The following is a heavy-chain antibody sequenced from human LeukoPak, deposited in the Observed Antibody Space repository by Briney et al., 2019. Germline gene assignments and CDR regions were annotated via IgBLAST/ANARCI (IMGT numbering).Heavy chain of an antibody. D-gene: IGHD1-26*01. CDR3: AKSGGYGLIDY. CDR1: GDSISSGDYY. V-gene: IGHV4-61*02. J-gene: IGHJ4*02. Sequence: SQTLSLTCTVSGDSISSGDYYWSWIRQPAGKGLEWIGRIYTSGDTNYNPSLRSRVTISLDTSKNQISLRLNSVTAADTAMYYCAKSGGYGLIDYWGQGTLVTVSS. CDR2: IYTSGDT.